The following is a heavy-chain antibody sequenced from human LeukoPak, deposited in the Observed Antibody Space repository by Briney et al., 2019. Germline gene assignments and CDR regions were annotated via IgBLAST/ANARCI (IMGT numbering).Heavy chain of an antibody. CDR1: GFTFSSYG. V-gene: IGHV3-30*02. Sequence: GGSLRLSCAASGFTFSSYGMHWVRQAPGKGLEWEAFIRYDGSNKYYADSVKGRFTISRDNSKNTLYLQMNSLRAEDTAVYYCRSYSSSSKEGYFDYWGQGTLVTVSS. J-gene: IGHJ4*02. CDR3: RSYSSSSKEGYFDY. D-gene: IGHD6-6*01. CDR2: IRYDGSNK.